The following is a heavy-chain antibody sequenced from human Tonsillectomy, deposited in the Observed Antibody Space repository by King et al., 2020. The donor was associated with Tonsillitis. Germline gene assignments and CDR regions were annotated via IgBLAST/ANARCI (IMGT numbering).Heavy chain of an antibody. CDR1: GFTFDDYA. V-gene: IGHV3-9*01. D-gene: IGHD3-22*01. Sequence: VQLVESGGGLVQPGRSLRLSCAASGFTFDDYAMHWVRQAPGKGLEWVSGISWNSGSTGYADSMKGRFTISRDNAKNSLYLQMNSLRAEDTALYYCAKDVAPLYYYDSSGYFNYWGQGTLVTVSS. J-gene: IGHJ4*02. CDR3: AKDVAPLYYYDSSGYFNY. CDR2: ISWNSGST.